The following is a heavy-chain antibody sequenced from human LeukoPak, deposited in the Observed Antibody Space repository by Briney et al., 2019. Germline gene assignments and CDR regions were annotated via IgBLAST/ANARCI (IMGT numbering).Heavy chain of an antibody. V-gene: IGHV5-51*01. CDR1: GYSFTSYW. D-gene: IGHD3-22*01. J-gene: IGHJ4*02. CDR2: IYPGDSDT. CDR3: ARPYGKSGSKVYYFDY. Sequence: GESLKISCKGSGYSFTSYWIGWVRQMPGKGLEWMGIIYPGDSDTRYSPSFQGQVTISADKSISTAYLQWSSLKASDTAMYYCARPYGKSGSKVYYFDYWGQGTLVTVSS.